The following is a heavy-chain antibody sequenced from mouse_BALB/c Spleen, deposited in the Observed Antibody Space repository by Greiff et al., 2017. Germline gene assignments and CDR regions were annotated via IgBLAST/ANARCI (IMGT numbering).Heavy chain of an antibody. CDR3: ARGDYGFAY. V-gene: IGHV5-4*02. CDR2: ISDGGSYT. J-gene: IGHJ3*01. Sequence: EVMLVESGGGLVKPGGSLKLSCAASGFTFSDYYMYWVRQTPEKRLEWVATISDGGSYTYYPDSVKGRFTISRDNAKNNLYLQMSSLKSEDTAMYYCARGDYGFAYWGQGTLVTVSA. D-gene: IGHD2-4*01. CDR1: GFTFSDYY.